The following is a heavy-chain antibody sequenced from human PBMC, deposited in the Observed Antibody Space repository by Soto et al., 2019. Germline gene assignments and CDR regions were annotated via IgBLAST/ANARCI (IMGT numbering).Heavy chain of an antibody. Sequence: ASVKVSCKASGYTFTSYYMHWVRQAPGQGLEWMGIINPSGGSTSYAQKFQGRVTMTRDTSTSTVYMELSSLRSEDTAVYYCARAGIAAAGVYYYYGMDVWGQGTTVTVS. V-gene: IGHV1-46*01. CDR3: ARAGIAAAGVYYYYGMDV. CDR2: INPSGGST. J-gene: IGHJ6*02. D-gene: IGHD6-13*01. CDR1: GYTFTSYY.